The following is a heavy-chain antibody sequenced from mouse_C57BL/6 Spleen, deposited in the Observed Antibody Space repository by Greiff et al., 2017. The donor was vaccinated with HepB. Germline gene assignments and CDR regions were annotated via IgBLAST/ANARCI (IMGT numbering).Heavy chain of an antibody. Sequence: EVQLVESGGGLVQPKGSLKLSCAASGFSFNTYAMNWVRQAPGKGLEWVARIRSKSNNYATYYADSVKDRFTISRDDSESMLYLQMNNLKTEDTAMYYCVRQVELRYWYFDVWGTGTTVTVSS. D-gene: IGHD1-1*01. V-gene: IGHV10-1*01. CDR2: IRSKSNNYAT. CDR3: VRQVELRYWYFDV. CDR1: GFSFNTYA. J-gene: IGHJ1*03.